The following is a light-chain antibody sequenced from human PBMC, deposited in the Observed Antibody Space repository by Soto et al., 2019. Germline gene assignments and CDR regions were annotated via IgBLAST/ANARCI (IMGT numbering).Light chain of an antibody. CDR1: SSDVGGYNY. V-gene: IGLV2-14*03. J-gene: IGLJ1*01. CDR2: DVS. Sequence: QSVLTPPASLSGSPGQSITISCTGTSSDVGGYNYVSWYQHHPGKAPKLIIYDVSNRPSGVSICFSGSKSDNTASLTISGLQPEDEADYHCSSYTTSNTRQIVFGTGTKVTVL. CDR3: SSYTTSNTRQIV.